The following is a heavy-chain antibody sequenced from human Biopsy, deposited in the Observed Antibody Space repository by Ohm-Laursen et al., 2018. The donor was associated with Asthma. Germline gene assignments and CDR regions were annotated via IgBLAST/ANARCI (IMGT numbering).Heavy chain of an antibody. Sequence: GTLSLTCSVYGGSISSFYWSWIRPSPEKGLEWVGYVYWTGSTNYNPSLKSRITMSVDTSKNRMFLELTSVTAADTAIYYCARAVRNEQWLAPFDYWGQGKPVTVSS. CDR1: GGSISSFY. CDR3: ARAVRNEQWLAPFDY. CDR2: VYWTGST. V-gene: IGHV4-59*01. D-gene: IGHD6-19*01. J-gene: IGHJ4*02.